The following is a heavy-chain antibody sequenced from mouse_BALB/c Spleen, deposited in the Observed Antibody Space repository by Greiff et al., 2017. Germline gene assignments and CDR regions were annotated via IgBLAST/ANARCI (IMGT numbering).Heavy chain of an antibody. Sequence: VQLQQSGTVLARPGASVKMSCKASGYSFTSYWMHWVKQRPGQGLEWIGAIYPGNSDTSYNQKFKGKAKLTAVTSASTAYMELSSLTNEDSAVYYCTRYDYDPYYFDYWGQGTTLTVSS. V-gene: IGHV1-5*01. CDR1: GYSFTSYW. CDR2: IYPGNSDT. J-gene: IGHJ2*01. D-gene: IGHD2-4*01. CDR3: TRYDYDPYYFDY.